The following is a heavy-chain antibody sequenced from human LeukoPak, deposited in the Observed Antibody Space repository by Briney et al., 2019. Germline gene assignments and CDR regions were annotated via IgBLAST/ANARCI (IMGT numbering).Heavy chain of an antibody. CDR1: GGSFSGYY. Sequence: SETLSLTCAVYGGSFSGYYWSWIRQPPGKGLEWIGEINHSGGTNYNPSLKGRVTISVDTSKNQFSLKLSSVTAADTAVYYCARGNYDFWSGWVIFDYWGQGTLVTVSS. V-gene: IGHV4-34*01. CDR3: ARGNYDFWSGWVIFDY. J-gene: IGHJ4*02. CDR2: INHSGGT. D-gene: IGHD3-3*01.